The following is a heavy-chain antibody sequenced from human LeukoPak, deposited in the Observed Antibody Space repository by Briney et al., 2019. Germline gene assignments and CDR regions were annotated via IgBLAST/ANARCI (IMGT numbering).Heavy chain of an antibody. CDR1: GFTFSSYA. V-gene: IGHV3-23*01. Sequence: PGGSLRLSCAASGFTFSSYAINWVRQAPGKGLEWVSAISGSGGRTEYADAVKGRFTISRDNSKNTLYLQMNNLRDEDTAEYYCAKGPYDSSGYYHDYWGQGTLVTVSS. CDR2: ISGSGGRT. CDR3: AKGPYDSSGYYHDY. D-gene: IGHD3-22*01. J-gene: IGHJ4*02.